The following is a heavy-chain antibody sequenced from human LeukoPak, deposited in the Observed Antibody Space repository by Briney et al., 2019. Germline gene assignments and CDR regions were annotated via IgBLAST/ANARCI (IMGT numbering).Heavy chain of an antibody. D-gene: IGHD3-9*01. CDR3: ARLPTGYPNWFDP. CDR1: GGSIISSSYN. J-gene: IGHJ5*02. V-gene: IGHV4-39*01. Sequence: SETLSLTCAVSGGSIISSSYNWGWIRQPPGKGLEWTGTIYHSGTTYYNPSLKSRVTISVDTSKNQFFLKLSSVTAADTAVYYCARLPTGYPNWFDPWGQGSLVTVSS. CDR2: IYHSGTT.